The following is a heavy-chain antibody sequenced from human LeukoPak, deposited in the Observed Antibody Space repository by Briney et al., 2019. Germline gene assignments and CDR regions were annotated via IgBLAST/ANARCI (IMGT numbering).Heavy chain of an antibody. CDR3: ARGRGGFDY. Sequence: GGSLRLSCAASGFTFSSYWMSWVRQPPGKGLEWVATMKYDGSEKTYVDSVKGRFTISRVNAKNSLDLQMNSLRADDTALYYCARGRGGFDYWGQGTLVTVSS. CDR1: GFTFSSYW. D-gene: IGHD3-10*01. CDR2: MKYDGSEK. J-gene: IGHJ4*02. V-gene: IGHV3-7*01.